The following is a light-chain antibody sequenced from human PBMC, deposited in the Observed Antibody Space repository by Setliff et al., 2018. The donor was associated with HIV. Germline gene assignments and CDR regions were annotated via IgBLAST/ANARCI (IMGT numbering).Light chain of an antibody. J-gene: IGLJ2*01. V-gene: IGLV1-51*01. CDR3: GTWDNSLSGVI. CDR2: DSI. Sequence: SALTQPPSVSAAPGQKVAISCSGNTSNIGSNYVSWYQQLPGAAPKLIIYDSIQRPSGIPARFSGSRSGTSATLTITGLLTGVEANYYCGTWDNSLSGVIFGGGTKVTVL. CDR1: TSNIGSNY.